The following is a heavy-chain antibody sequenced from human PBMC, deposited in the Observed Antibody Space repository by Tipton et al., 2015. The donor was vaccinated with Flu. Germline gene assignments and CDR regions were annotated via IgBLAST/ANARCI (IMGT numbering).Heavy chain of an antibody. CDR3: ASPLYYGKPFFDY. CDR1: GFPFSSYP. D-gene: IGHD3-10*01. V-gene: IGHV3-30-3*01. J-gene: IGHJ4*02. Sequence: SLRLSCAASGFPFSSYPLHWVRQAPGKGLEWVTLISSDGSNKYYADSVKGRFTISRDNSKNTTYLQLNSLRAEDTAIYYCASPLYYGKPFFDYWGQGTLVTVSS. CDR2: ISSDGSNK.